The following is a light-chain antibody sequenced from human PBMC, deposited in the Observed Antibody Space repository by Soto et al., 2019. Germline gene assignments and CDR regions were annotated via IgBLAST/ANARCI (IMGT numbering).Light chain of an antibody. Sequence: EIVLTQSPGTLSLSPGERATLSCRASQRVPSSLAWFQQKPGQAPRLLIFDTSSRASGVPDRVSGSGSGTDFTLIISRLEPEDFAVYYCHQYDRPPFSFGQGTSLKIK. CDR1: QRVPSS. CDR3: HQYDRPPFS. CDR2: DTS. V-gene: IGKV3-20*01. J-gene: IGKJ2*01.